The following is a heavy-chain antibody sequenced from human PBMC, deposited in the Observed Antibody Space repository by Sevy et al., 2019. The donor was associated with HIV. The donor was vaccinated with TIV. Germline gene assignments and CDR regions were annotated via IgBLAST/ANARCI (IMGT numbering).Heavy chain of an antibody. V-gene: IGHV1-69*13. Sequence: ASVKVSCKASGGTFSRYAISWVRQAPGQGLEWMGGIIPIFGTANYAQKFQGRVTITADESTSTAYMELSSLRSEDTAVYYCARERIAVAGTMYYYRMDVWGQGTTVTVSS. CDR1: GGTFSRYA. J-gene: IGHJ6*02. CDR2: IIPIFGTA. CDR3: ARERIAVAGTMYYYRMDV. D-gene: IGHD6-19*01.